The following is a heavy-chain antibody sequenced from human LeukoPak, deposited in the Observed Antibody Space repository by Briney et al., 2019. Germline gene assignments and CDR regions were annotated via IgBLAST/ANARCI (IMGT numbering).Heavy chain of an antibody. CDR2: ISYRGST. D-gene: IGHD3-22*01. V-gene: IGHV4-39*07. CDR3: ARDAREVVVVNRSFDI. Sequence: SETLSLTCNVSGDSISTNGYYWDWIRQPPGKGLEWIGSISYRGSTYYNPSLKSRVTISVDTSKNQFSLKLSSVTAADTAVYYCARDAREVVVVNRSFDIWGQGTMVTVSS. CDR1: GDSISTNGYY. J-gene: IGHJ3*02.